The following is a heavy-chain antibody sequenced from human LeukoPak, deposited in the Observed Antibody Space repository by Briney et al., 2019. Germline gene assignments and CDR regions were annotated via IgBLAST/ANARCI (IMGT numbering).Heavy chain of an antibody. CDR1: GYSFASYW. CDR3: ARRCSSSSCPFEY. V-gene: IGHV5-10-1*01. D-gene: IGHD2-2*01. J-gene: IGHJ4*02. Sequence: GESLKISCKGSGYSFASYWITWVRQMPGKGLEWTGRIDPSDSYTNYSPSFQGHVTISADKSISTAYLQWSSLKASDTAMYYRARRCSSSSCPFEYWGQGTLVTVSS. CDR2: IDPSDSYT.